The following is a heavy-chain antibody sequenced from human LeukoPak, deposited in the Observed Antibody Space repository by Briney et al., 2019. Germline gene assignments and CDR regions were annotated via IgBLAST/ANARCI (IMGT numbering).Heavy chain of an antibody. D-gene: IGHD3-22*01. CDR2: INHSGST. CDR1: GGSFSGYY. CDR3: ARARPYDRKYFQH. V-gene: IGHV4-34*01. J-gene: IGHJ1*01. Sequence: PSETLSLTCAVYGGSFSGYYWSWIRQPPGKGLEWIGEINHSGSTSYNPSLKSRVTISVDTSKNQFSLKLSSVTAADTAVYYCARARPYDRKYFQHWGQGTLVTVSS.